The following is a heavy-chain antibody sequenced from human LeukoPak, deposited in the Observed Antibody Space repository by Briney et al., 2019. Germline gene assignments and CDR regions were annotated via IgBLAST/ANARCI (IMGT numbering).Heavy chain of an antibody. CDR1: EFIFSNYA. J-gene: IGHJ3*02. CDR3: VKGVMMGVTSAFDI. CDR2: STGTGYST. D-gene: IGHD1-26*01. V-gene: IGHV3-23*01. Sequence: GGSLRLSCAASEFIFSNYAMSWVRQAPGKGLEWVSGSTGTGYSTYYADSVKGRFTISRDNSKNTLYMQMNSLRAEDTAVYYCVKGVMMGVTSAFDIWGQGTMVTVSS.